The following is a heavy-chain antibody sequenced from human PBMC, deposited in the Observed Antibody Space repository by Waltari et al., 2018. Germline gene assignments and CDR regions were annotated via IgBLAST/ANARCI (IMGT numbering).Heavy chain of an antibody. CDR1: GYTFTGYY. CDR2: INPTRCGK. V-gene: IGHV1-2*02. Sequence: QVQLVQSGAEVKKPGASVKVCCKASGYTFTGYYMNWVRQAPGQGLEWMVGINPTRCGKNYAQKLQGRSTMTRDTSISTAYMELSRLRSDDTAVYYCARVTMVRGVIPNGFDPWGQGTLVTVSS. CDR3: ARVTMVRGVIPNGFDP. D-gene: IGHD3-10*01. J-gene: IGHJ5*02.